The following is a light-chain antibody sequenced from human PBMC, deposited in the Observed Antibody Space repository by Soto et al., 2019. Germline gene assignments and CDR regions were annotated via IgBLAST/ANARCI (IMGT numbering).Light chain of an antibody. CDR3: QQTYSPPFT. CDR1: HTFSSF. CDR2: GAY. Sequence: DIQMTQSPSSLSASVGDRVTITCRASHTFSSFLNWYQQKRGKPPTLLIYGAYNLRSGVPSRFTGSGGGAEFRLTISSLQPDDFATYYCQQTYSPPFTFGQGTSLALK. J-gene: IGKJ2*01. V-gene: IGKV1-39*01.